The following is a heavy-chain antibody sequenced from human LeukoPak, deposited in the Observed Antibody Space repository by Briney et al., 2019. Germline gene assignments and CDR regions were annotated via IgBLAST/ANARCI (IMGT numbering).Heavy chain of an antibody. J-gene: IGHJ4*02. D-gene: IGHD5-18*01. CDR2: ISSSGSTM. Sequence: GSLTLSCAASGFTFSDYYMSWLRQAPGKGLEWVSYISSSGSTMYYADSVKGRFTISRDNAKNSLYLQMNSLRAEDTAVYYCARDGTAMVITNGYFDYWGQGTLVTVSS. CDR1: GFTFSDYY. CDR3: ARDGTAMVITNGYFDY. V-gene: IGHV3-11*01.